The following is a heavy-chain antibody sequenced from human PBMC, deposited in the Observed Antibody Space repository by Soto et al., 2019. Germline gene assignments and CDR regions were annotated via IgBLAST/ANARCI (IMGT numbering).Heavy chain of an antibody. D-gene: IGHD3-22*01. CDR3: ARESGYPLDY. Sequence: QVQLVQSGAEVKKPGASEKVSCKASGYTFTNYVMHWVRQAPGQRLEWMGSINAGDDNTKYSQKFQGRVTITTDTSASTAYMELSSLRSEDTAVYYCARESGYPLDYWGQGTLVTVSS. J-gene: IGHJ4*02. CDR2: INAGDDNT. CDR1: GYTFTNYV. V-gene: IGHV1-3*01.